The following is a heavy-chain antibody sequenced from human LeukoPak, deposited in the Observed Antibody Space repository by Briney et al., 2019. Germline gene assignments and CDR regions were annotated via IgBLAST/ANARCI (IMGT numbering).Heavy chain of an antibody. D-gene: IGHD1-26*01. CDR3: ARDLRGSYPDY. CDR2: IYYSGST. CDR1: GGSISSSSYY. V-gene: IGHV4-39*07. Sequence: PSETLSLTCTVSGGSISSSSYYWGWIRQPPGKGLEWIGSIYYSGSTYYNPSLKSRVTISVDTSKNQFSLKLNSVTAADTAVYYCARDLRGSYPDYWGQGTLVTVSS. J-gene: IGHJ4*02.